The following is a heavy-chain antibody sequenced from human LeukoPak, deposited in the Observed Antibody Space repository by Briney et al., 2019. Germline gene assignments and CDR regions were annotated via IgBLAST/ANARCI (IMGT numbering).Heavy chain of an antibody. J-gene: IGHJ4*02. D-gene: IGHD2-21*01. CDR1: GFSFTNYW. CDR2: INSDGSAT. V-gene: IGHV3-74*01. Sequence: GGSLRLSCAASGFSFTNYWMHWVRQAPGKGLVWVSHINSDGSATRYADSVKGRFTISRDNAMNTLYLQMNSLRAEDTAVYYCAGDGGAYSLFDYWGQGTLVTVSS. CDR3: AGDGGAYSLFDY.